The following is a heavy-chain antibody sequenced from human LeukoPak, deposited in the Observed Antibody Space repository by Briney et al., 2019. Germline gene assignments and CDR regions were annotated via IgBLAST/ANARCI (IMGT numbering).Heavy chain of an antibody. CDR1: GFTFTNHP. J-gene: IGHJ4*02. CDR3: AKDRANWAIDD. CDR2: IGGDGVA. Sequence: GGSLRLSRAASGFTFTNHPMNWVRQAPGKGLEWVSYIGGDGVAFYADSVKGRFTMSKDDARKSLYLQMSSLRVEDTALYYCAKDRANWAIDDWGQGTQVTVSS. V-gene: IGHV3-69-1*01. D-gene: IGHD2-2*02.